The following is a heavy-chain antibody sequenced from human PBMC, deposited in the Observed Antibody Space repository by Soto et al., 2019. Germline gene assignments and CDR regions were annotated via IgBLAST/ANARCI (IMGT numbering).Heavy chain of an antibody. Sequence: EVHLLESGGGLGHPGASLRLSCAASGFTFSNYAMSWVRQSPGKGLEWVSTISGNDGGTSYADSVKGRFTISRDNSKNTLYLQMNSLRAEDTAVYYCAKDAPGSGWLSDYWGQGARVTVSS. J-gene: IGHJ4*02. D-gene: IGHD3-22*01. V-gene: IGHV3-23*01. CDR2: ISGNDGGT. CDR1: GFTFSNYA. CDR3: AKDAPGSGWLSDY.